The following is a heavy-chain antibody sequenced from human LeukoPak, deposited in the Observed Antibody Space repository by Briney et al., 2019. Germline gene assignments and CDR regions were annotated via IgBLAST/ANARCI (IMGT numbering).Heavy chain of an antibody. CDR2: IITYNGNT. Sequence: ASVKVSCKTSGYTFTSYGLSWVRQAPGQGLEWMGWIITYNGNTYYSQNLQGRVTMTTDTSTSTAYMELRSLRSDDTAVYYCAKTTETSEEYFYYYMDVWGKGTTVTVSS. J-gene: IGHJ6*03. V-gene: IGHV1-18*01. CDR3: AKTTETSEEYFYYYMDV. CDR1: GYTFTSYG. D-gene: IGHD4-17*01.